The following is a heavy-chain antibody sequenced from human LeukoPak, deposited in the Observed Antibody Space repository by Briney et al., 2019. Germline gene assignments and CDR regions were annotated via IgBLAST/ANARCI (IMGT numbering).Heavy chain of an antibody. V-gene: IGHV4-39*01. J-gene: IGHJ5*02. D-gene: IGHD6-19*01. Sequence: SSETLSLTCTVSVGSISSSSYYWGWIRQPPGKGLEWIGSIYYSGSTYYNPSLKSRVTISVDTSKDQFSLKLSCVTAADTAVYYYARGGSEAVAYNWFDPWGQGTLVTVSS. CDR3: ARGGSEAVAYNWFDP. CDR1: VGSISSSSYY. CDR2: IYYSGST.